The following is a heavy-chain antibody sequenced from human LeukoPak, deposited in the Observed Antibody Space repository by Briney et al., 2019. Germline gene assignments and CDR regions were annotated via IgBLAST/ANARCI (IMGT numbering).Heavy chain of an antibody. Sequence: ASVKVSCKVSGYTLTELSMHWVRQAPGKGLEWMGGFDPEDGETIYAQKFQGRVTMTEDTSTDTAYMELSSLRSEDTAVYYCATTTQDCRSTSCPTEFDYWGQGTLVTVSS. J-gene: IGHJ4*02. V-gene: IGHV1-24*01. CDR3: ATTTQDCRSTSCPTEFDY. D-gene: IGHD2-2*01. CDR1: GYTLTELS. CDR2: FDPEDGET.